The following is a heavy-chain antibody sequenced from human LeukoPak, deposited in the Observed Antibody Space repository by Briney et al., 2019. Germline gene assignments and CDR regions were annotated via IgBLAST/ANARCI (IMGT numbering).Heavy chain of an antibody. CDR2: INQRGSM. J-gene: IGHJ4*02. D-gene: IGHD6-19*01. Sequence: PSETLSLTCDVYGASFTGYYWSWIRQSPGKGLEWIGEINQRGSMNYNPSLKSRVTISVDRSKNQFSLKLSSVTAADTAVYYCARDYSSGWYYFDYWGQGTLVTVSS. CDR3: ARDYSSGWYYFDY. CDR1: GASFTGYY. V-gene: IGHV4-34*01.